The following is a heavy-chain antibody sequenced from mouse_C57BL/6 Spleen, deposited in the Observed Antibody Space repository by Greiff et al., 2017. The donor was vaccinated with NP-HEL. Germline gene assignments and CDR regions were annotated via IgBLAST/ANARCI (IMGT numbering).Heavy chain of an antibody. J-gene: IGHJ2*01. CDR3: ARADYGSSQGYFDY. Sequence: VQLQQPGAELVKPGASVKLSCKASGYTFTSYWMQWVKQRPGQGLEWIGEIDPSDSYTNYNQKFKGKATLTVDTSSSTADMQLSSLTSEDSAVYYCARADYGSSQGYFDYWGQGTTLTVSS. CDR2: IDPSDSYT. CDR1: GYTFTSYW. D-gene: IGHD1-1*01. V-gene: IGHV1-50*01.